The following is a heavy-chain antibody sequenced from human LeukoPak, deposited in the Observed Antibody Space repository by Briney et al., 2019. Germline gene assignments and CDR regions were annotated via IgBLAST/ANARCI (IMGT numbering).Heavy chain of an antibody. J-gene: IGHJ4*02. CDR2: IWYDGSNK. V-gene: IGHV3-33*01. Sequence: GGSLRLSCAASGFTFSSYGMHWVRQAPGKGLEWVAGIWYDGSNKYYADSVKGRFTISRDNSKNPLYLQMNSLRAEDTAVYYCARGQAEQQVGYWGQGTLVTVSS. D-gene: IGHD6-13*01. CDR3: ARGQAEQQVGY. CDR1: GFTFSSYG.